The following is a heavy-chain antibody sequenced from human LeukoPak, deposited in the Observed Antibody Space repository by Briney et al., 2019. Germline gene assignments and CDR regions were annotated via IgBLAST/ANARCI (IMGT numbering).Heavy chain of an antibody. CDR1: GYTFTGYY. CDR3: AREELVELNMIGVFDI. CDR2: INPNSGGT. J-gene: IGHJ3*02. V-gene: IGHV1-2*02. Sequence: VASVKVSCKASGYTFTGYYMHWVRQAPGQGLEWMGWINPNSGGTNYAQKFQGRVTMTRDTSISTAYMELSRLRSDDTAVYYCAREELVELNMIGVFDIWGQGTMVTFS. D-gene: IGHD3-22*01.